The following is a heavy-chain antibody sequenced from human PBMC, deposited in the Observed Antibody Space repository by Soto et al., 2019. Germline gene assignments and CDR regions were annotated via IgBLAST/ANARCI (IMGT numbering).Heavy chain of an antibody. CDR1: GGSISGSSYY. CDR2: IFYSGST. D-gene: IGHD4-17*01. Sequence: QLQLQESGPGLVKPSETLSLTCTVSGGSISGSSYYWGWIGQPPGKGLEGIGGIFYSGSTYYNPSLKSRVTISVDTSKNQFSLKLSSVTAADTAVYYCRVWDGDASFYYYYGMDVWGQGTTVTVSS. J-gene: IGHJ6*02. CDR3: RVWDGDASFYYYYGMDV. V-gene: IGHV4-39*01.